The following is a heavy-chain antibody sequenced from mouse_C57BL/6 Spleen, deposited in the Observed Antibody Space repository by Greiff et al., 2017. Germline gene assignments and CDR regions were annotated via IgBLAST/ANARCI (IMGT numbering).Heavy chain of an antibody. J-gene: IGHJ2*01. CDR1: GYAFSSYW. CDR2: INPSSGYT. D-gene: IGHD4-1*01. V-gene: IGHV1-7*01. CDR3: ARSGTGYFDY. Sequence: QVQLQQSGAELVKPGASVKISCKASGYAFSSYWMNWVKQRPGQGLEWIGYINPSSGYTKYNQKFKDKATLTADKSSSTAYMQLSSLTYEDAAVYYCARSGTGYFDYWGQGTTLTVSS.